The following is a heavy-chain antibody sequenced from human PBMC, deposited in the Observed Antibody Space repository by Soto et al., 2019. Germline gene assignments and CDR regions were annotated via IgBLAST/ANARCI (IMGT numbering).Heavy chain of an antibody. J-gene: IGHJ4*02. CDR2: IYYSGST. V-gene: IGHV4-59*08. D-gene: IGHD2-2*01. CDR3: ARLAADIVVVPAAIDY. CDR1: GGSISSYY. Sequence: SETLSLTCTVSGGSISSYYWSWIRQPPGKGLEWIGYIYYSGSTNYNPSLKSRVTISVDTSKNQFSLKLSSVTAADTAVYYCARLAADIVVVPAAIDYWGQGTLVTVSS.